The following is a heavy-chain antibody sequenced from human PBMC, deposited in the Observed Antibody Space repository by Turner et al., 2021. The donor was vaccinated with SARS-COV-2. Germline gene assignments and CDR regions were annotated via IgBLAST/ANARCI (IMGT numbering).Heavy chain of an antibody. CDR1: GSTVSSTY. V-gene: IGHV3-21*01. CDR2: ISSSSSYI. J-gene: IGHJ5*02. CDR3: ARGTYYYDSSVYSGTNWFDP. D-gene: IGHD3-22*01. Sequence: EVQLVESGGGLIQPGGCVRLSCAASGSTVSSTYMSWVRQAPGKGLEWVSSISSSSSYIDYADSVKGRFTIARDNAKNSLYLQMNSLRAEDTAVYYCARGTYYYDSSVYSGTNWFDPWGQGTLVTVSS.